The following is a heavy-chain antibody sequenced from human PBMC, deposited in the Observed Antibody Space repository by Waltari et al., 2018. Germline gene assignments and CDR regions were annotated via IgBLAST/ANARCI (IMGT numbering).Heavy chain of an antibody. Sequence: EVQLVESGGGLVQPGGSLRLSCAASGFTFSRYWMSWVRQAPGKGREWVANIDKDGSEKYYVDSVKGRFTISRDNARNSLYLQMNSLSAEDTAVYYCARDGHWLSGVGDCWGQGTLVTVSS. CDR3: ARDGHWLSGVGDC. V-gene: IGHV3-7*01. J-gene: IGHJ4*02. D-gene: IGHD7-27*01. CDR1: GFTFSRYW. CDR2: IDKDGSEK.